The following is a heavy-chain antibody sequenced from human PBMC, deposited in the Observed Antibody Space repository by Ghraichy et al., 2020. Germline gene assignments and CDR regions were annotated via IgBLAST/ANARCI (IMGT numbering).Heavy chain of an antibody. Sequence: SETLSLTCTVSGVSISSYYWNWIRQPPGKGLEWIGYMYNSGSTNYNPSLKSRVTISVDTSKNQFSLKLNSVTAADTAVYYCARAGGIAAAGTINFDYWGQGTLVTVSS. J-gene: IGHJ4*02. V-gene: IGHV4-59*01. D-gene: IGHD6-13*01. CDR2: MYNSGST. CDR1: GVSISSYY. CDR3: ARAGGIAAAGTINFDY.